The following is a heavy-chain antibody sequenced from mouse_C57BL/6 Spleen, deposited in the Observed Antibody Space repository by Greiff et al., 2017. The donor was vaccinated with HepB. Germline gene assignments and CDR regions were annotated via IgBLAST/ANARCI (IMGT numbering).Heavy chain of an antibody. J-gene: IGHJ2*01. CDR1: GYTFTSYG. D-gene: IGHD2-12*01. CDR3: ARHYSDAFDY. CDR2: IYPRSGNT. Sequence: VKLMESGAELARPGASVKLSCKASGYTFTSYGISWVKQRTGQGLEWIGEIYPRSGNTYYNEKFKGKATLTADKSSSTAYMEFRSLTSEDSAVYFCARHYSDAFDYWGQGTTLTVSS. V-gene: IGHV1-81*01.